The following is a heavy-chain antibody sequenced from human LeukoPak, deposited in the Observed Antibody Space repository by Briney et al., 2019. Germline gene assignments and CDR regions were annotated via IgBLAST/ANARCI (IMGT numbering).Heavy chain of an antibody. Sequence: SETLSLTCTVSGGSISSGGYYWSWIRQHPGKGLEWIGYIYYSGSTYHNPSLRSRVIMSVDTSKNQFSLKLSSVTAADTAVYYCARLLDYFDYWGQGTLVTVSS. CDR2: IYYSGST. J-gene: IGHJ4*02. CDR1: GGSISSGGYY. CDR3: ARLLDYFDY. V-gene: IGHV4-31*03.